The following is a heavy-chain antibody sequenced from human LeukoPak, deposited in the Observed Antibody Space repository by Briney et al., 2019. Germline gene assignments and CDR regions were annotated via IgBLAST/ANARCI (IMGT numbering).Heavy chain of an antibody. CDR2: INLNSGGT. Sequence: ASVKVSCKASGYTFTVYYLHWVRQAPGQGLEWMGWINLNSGGTNSAQKFQGRVAMTRDTSISTAYMELSSLRSEDTAVYYCASLAGYSYGSHYWGQGTLVTVSS. CDR3: ASLAGYSYGSHY. D-gene: IGHD5-18*01. CDR1: GYTFTVYY. J-gene: IGHJ4*02. V-gene: IGHV1-2*02.